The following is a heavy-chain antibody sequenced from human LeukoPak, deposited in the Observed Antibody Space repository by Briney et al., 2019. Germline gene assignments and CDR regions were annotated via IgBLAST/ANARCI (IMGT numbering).Heavy chain of an antibody. D-gene: IGHD6-19*01. CDR2: ISYDGSNK. Sequence: GGSLRLSCAASGFTFSSYAMHWVRQAPGKGLEWVAVISYDGSNKYYADSVKGRFTISRDNSKNTLYLQMNSLRAEDTAVYYCARAPSGWYRSWFDPWGQGTLVTVSS. CDR3: ARAPSGWYRSWFDP. J-gene: IGHJ5*02. V-gene: IGHV3-30-3*01. CDR1: GFTFSSYA.